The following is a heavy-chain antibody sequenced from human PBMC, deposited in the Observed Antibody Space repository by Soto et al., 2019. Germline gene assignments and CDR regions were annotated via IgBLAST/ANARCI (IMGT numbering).Heavy chain of an antibody. CDR2: ISGSGGST. J-gene: IGHJ4*02. V-gene: IGHV3-23*01. CDR3: AKEILLVRYFDY. CDR1: GLTFNNYD. Sequence: PGGSLRLSCAASGLTFNNYDMTWVRQAPGKGLEWVSAISGSGGSTYYADSVKGRFTISRDNSKNTLYLQMNSLRAEDTAVYYCAKEILLVRYFDYWGQGTLVTVSS.